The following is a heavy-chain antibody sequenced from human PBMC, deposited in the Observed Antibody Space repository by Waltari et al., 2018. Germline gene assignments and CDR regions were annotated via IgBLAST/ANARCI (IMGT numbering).Heavy chain of an antibody. D-gene: IGHD3-22*01. CDR2: INHSGST. CDR3: ARLTMIAPYGDAFDI. CDR1: GGSFSGYY. V-gene: IGHV4-34*01. J-gene: IGHJ3*02. Sequence: QVQLQQWGAGLWKPWETRSLTCAVYGGSFSGYYWGWIRQPPAKGLEWIGEINHSGSTNYNPSLKSRVTISVDTSKNQFSLKLSSVTAADTAVYYCARLTMIAPYGDAFDIWGQGTMVTVSS.